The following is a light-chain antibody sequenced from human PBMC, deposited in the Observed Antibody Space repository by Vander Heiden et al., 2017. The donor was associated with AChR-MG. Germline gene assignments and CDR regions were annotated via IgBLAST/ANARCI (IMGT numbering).Light chain of an antibody. CDR1: RSDIGARSD. J-gene: IGLJ3*02. Sequence: SILTQPPSVSGAPAQKVTIPCTGSRSDIGARSDVHWYPHLPAPAPRLLIYDTCKRPSGGPDRFSGYKAGDSASRAITGHQAEDEADYYGQSDDAHLHGLFGGGTKLTVL. CDR3: QSDDAHLHGL. V-gene: IGLV1-40*01. CDR2: DTC.